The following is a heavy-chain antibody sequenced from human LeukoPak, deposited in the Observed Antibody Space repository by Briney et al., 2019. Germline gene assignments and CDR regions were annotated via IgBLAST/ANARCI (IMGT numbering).Heavy chain of an antibody. CDR1: GGSISSGGYY. J-gene: IGHJ4*02. V-gene: IGHV4-31*03. CDR2: IYYSGST. CDR3: ARDLGTWFGELLLMAYFDY. D-gene: IGHD3-10*01. Sequence: SQTLSLTCTVSGGSISSGGYYWSWIRQHPGKGLEWIGYIYYSGSTYYNPFLKSRVTISVDTSKNQFSLKLSSVTAADTAVYYCARDLGTWFGELLLMAYFDYWGQGTLVTVS.